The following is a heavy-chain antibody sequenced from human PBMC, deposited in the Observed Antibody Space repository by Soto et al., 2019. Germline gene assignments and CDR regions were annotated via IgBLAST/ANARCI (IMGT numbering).Heavy chain of an antibody. CDR2: ISYDGSNK. J-gene: IGHJ3*02. Sequence: GGSLRLSCAASGFTFRSYAMGWVRQAPGKGLEWVAVISYDGSNKYYADSVKGRFTISRDNPKNTRYLQMNSLRAEDTAVYYCARPRGIAARPDPYDAFDIWGQGTLVTVSS. V-gene: IGHV3-30-3*01. CDR1: GFTFRSYA. D-gene: IGHD6-6*01. CDR3: ARPRGIAARPDPYDAFDI.